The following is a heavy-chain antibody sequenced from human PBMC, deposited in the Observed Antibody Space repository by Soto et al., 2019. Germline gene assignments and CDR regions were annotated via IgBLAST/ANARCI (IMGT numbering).Heavy chain of an antibody. CDR1: GYSFRTHG. D-gene: IGHD2-15*01. V-gene: IGHV1-18*01. J-gene: IGHJ5*02. CDR2: ISTYDDKT. Sequence: QVQLVQSGAEVKTPGASVKVSCRASGYSFRTHGISWVRQAPGQGLEWMGWISTYDDKTNFPQKFQGRFTMTTDTSTSTAYMELRSLRSDDTAVYFCARDLGYCNSSGCFRNWFDPWGQGTLVTVSS. CDR3: ARDLGYCNSSGCFRNWFDP.